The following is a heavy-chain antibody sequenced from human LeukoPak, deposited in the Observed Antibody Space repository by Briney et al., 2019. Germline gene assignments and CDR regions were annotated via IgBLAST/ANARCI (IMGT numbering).Heavy chain of an antibody. Sequence: ASVKVSCKASGYTFTSYYMHWVRQAPGQGLEWMGIINPSGGSTSYAQKFQGRVTMTRDMYTSTVYMERSSLRSEDTAVYYCAREGYYYDSSGYEGGYFDYWGQGTLVTVSS. CDR3: AREGYYYDSSGYEGGYFDY. CDR1: GYTFTSYY. CDR2: INPSGGST. J-gene: IGHJ4*02. D-gene: IGHD3-22*01. V-gene: IGHV1-46*01.